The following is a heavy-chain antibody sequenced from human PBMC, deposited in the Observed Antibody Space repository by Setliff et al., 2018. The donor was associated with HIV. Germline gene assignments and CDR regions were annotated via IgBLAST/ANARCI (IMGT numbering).Heavy chain of an antibody. J-gene: IGHJ3*02. Sequence: SCKASGYTFTSYAIHWVRQAPGKGLEWVAVISYDGSNKYYADSVKGRFTISRDNSKNTLYLQMNSLRAEDTAVYYCARSETSYCSGGSCPPGAFDIWGQGTMVTVSS. CDR1: GYTFTSYA. D-gene: IGHD2-15*01. CDR2: ISYDGSNK. V-gene: IGHV3-30*14. CDR3: ARSETSYCSGGSCPPGAFDI.